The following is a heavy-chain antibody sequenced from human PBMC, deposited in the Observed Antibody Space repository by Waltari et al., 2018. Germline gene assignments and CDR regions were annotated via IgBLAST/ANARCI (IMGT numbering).Heavy chain of an antibody. Sequence: QVQLVQSGAEVKKPGASVKVSCKASGYTFTSYTMHWVRQAPVQRLEWMGWINAGNGNTKYSQKFQGRVTITRDTSASTAYMELSSLRSEDTAVYYCARGAGLGITMVQGVIEGDWFDPWGQGTLVTVSS. CDR3: ARGAGLGITMVQGVIEGDWFDP. D-gene: IGHD3-10*01. V-gene: IGHV1-3*01. CDR1: GYTFTSYT. J-gene: IGHJ5*02. CDR2: INAGNGNT.